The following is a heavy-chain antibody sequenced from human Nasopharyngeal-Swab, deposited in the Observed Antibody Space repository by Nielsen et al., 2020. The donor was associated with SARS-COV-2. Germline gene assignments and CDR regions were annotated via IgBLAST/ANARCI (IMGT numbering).Heavy chain of an antibody. CDR3: ARGFLQTGFDY. D-gene: IGHD3-9*01. CDR2: TYYGSKWYN. Sequence: SCAISGDSVSSNNVSWNWIRQSPSRGLEWLGRTYYGSKWYNHYAPSVKSRVTIKPDTSKNQFSLQMDSVTPEDSAVYYCARGFLQTGFDYWGQGTLVTVSS. CDR1: GDSVSSNNVS. J-gene: IGHJ4*02. V-gene: IGHV6-1*01.